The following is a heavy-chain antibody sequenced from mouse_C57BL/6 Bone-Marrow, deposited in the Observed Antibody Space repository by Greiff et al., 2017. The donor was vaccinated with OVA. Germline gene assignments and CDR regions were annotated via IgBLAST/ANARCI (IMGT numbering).Heavy chain of an antibody. J-gene: IGHJ4*01. CDR1: GYTFTNYW. CDR3: ARSGSSYAMDY. D-gene: IGHD1-1*01. CDR2: IYPGGGYT. Sequence: VQLQQSGAELVRPGTSVKMSCKASGYTFTNYWIGWAKQRPGHGLEWIGDIYPGGGYTNYNEKFKGKAALTADKSSSTAYMQFSSLTSEDSAIYYCARSGSSYAMDYWGQGTSVTVSS. V-gene: IGHV1-63*01.